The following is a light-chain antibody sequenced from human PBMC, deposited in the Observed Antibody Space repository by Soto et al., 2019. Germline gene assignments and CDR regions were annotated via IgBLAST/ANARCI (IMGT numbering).Light chain of an antibody. CDR1: QSVSSSY. CDR3: QQYCSLWT. Sequence: EIVLTQSPGTLSLSPGERATLSCRASQSVSSSYLAWYQQKPGQAPRLLIYGASSRATGIPDRFSGSGSGTDFTLTISRLEPEDFGVYYCQQYCSLWTFGQGTKVEIK. V-gene: IGKV3-20*01. CDR2: GAS. J-gene: IGKJ1*01.